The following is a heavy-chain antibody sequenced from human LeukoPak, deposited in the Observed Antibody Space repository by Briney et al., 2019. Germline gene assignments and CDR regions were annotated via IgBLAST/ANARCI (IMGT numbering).Heavy chain of an antibody. CDR1: GGSFSGYY. J-gene: IGHJ3*02. D-gene: IGHD3-9*01. CDR2: INHSGST. CDR3: ARGPNLTGYAFDI. Sequence: KPSETLSLTCAVYGGSFSGYYWSWIRQPPGKWQERIGEINHSGSTNYNPSLKSRVTISVDTSKNQFSLKLSSVTAADTAVYYCARGPNLTGYAFDIWGQGTMVTVSS. V-gene: IGHV4-34*01.